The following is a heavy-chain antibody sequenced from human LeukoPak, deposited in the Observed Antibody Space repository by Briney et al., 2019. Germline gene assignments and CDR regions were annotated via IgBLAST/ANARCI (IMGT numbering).Heavy chain of an antibody. J-gene: IGHJ5*02. V-gene: IGHV3-7*03. CDR2: IKQDGSEK. Sequence: GGSLRLSCAASGFTFSSYWMSWVRQAPGKGLEWVANIKQDGSEKYYVDSVKGRFTISRDNAKNSLYLQMNSLRAEDTVVYYCARGRGDGYNRSWFDPWGQGTLVTVSS. CDR1: GFTFSSYW. CDR3: ARGRGDGYNRSWFDP. D-gene: IGHD5-24*01.